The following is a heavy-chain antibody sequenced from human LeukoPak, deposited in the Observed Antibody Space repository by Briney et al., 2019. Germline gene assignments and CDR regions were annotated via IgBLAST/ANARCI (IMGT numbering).Heavy chain of an antibody. J-gene: IGHJ3*02. CDR3: AKDIGFGELLEAFDI. CDR2: ISWSGGST. Sequence: GGSLRLSCAASGFTFGGYAMRWVRQAPGKGLEWVSGISWSGGSTGYADSVKGRFTISRDNAKNTLYLQMNSLRAEDTALYYCAKDIGFGELLEAFDIWGQGTMVTVSS. CDR1: GFTFGGYA. V-gene: IGHV3-9*01. D-gene: IGHD3-10*01.